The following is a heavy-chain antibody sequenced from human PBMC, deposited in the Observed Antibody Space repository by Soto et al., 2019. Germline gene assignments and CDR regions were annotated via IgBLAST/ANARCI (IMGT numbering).Heavy chain of an antibody. V-gene: IGHV3-15*07. D-gene: IGHD3-10*01. CDR2: IKSKIDGGTT. CDR3: TTDGITMVREGSFDY. Sequence: GGSLRLSCAASGFIFSNAWMNWVRQAPGKGLEWVGRIKSKIDGGTTDYAAPVKGRFTISRDDSKNTLYLQMNSLKTEDTAVYYCTTDGITMVREGSFDYWGQGTLVTVSS. CDR1: GFIFSNAW. J-gene: IGHJ4*02.